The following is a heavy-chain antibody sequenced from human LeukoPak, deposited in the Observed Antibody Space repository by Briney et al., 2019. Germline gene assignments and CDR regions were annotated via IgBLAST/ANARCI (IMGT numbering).Heavy chain of an antibody. J-gene: IGHJ3*02. CDR3: ARDGDDSSGYWGAFDI. D-gene: IGHD3-22*01. CDR2: INWNGGST. CDR1: GFTFDDYG. V-gene: IGHV3-20*04. Sequence: PGGSLRLSCAASGFTFDDYGMSWVRQAPGKGLEWVSGINWNGGSTGYADSVKGRFTISRDNAKNSLYLQMNSLRAEDTALYYCARDGDDSSGYWGAFDIWGQGTMVTISS.